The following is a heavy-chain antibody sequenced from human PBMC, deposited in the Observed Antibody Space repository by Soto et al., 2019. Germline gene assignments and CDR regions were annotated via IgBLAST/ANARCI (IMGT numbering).Heavy chain of an antibody. V-gene: IGHV3-33*01. J-gene: IGHJ4*02. Sequence: GGSLRLYCAASVFTFSSYGMHWVRQAPGKGLEWVAVIWYDGSNKYYADSVKGRFTISRDNSKNTLYLQMNSLRAEDTAVYYCARDPLSHYYYDSSGYYSPAYYFDYWGQGTLVTVSS. D-gene: IGHD3-22*01. CDR1: VFTFSSYG. CDR2: IWYDGSNK. CDR3: ARDPLSHYYYDSSGYYSPAYYFDY.